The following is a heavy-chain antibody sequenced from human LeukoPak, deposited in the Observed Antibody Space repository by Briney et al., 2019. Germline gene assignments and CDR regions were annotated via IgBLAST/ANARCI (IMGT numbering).Heavy chain of an antibody. CDR1: GGTFSSYA. Sequence: ASVKVSCKASGGTFSSYAISWVRQAPGQGLEWMGGIIPIFGTANYAQKFQGRVTITADESTSTAYMELSSLRSEDTAVYYCASFNWDLLYFDYWGQETLVTVSS. CDR2: IIPIFGTA. CDR3: ASFNWDLLYFDY. V-gene: IGHV1-69*13. J-gene: IGHJ4*02. D-gene: IGHD7-27*01.